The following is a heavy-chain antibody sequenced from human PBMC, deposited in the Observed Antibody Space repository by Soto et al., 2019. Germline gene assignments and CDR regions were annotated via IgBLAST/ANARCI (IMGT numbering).Heavy chain of an antibody. Sequence: GGSLRLSCVDSTFTFSNYWMSWVRQAPGKGLEWVAKIKPDGGEKNYVDSVKGRFTISRDNDKNSLYLQMNSLRAEDTAVYYCARGARYPDYRGQGTLVTVSS. J-gene: IGHJ4*02. CDR3: ARGARYPDY. V-gene: IGHV3-7*01. CDR1: TFTFSNYW. CDR2: IKPDGGEK. D-gene: IGHD1-20*01.